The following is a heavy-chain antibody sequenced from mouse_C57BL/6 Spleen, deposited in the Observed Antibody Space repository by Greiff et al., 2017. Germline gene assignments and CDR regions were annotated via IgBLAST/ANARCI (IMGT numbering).Heavy chain of an antibody. CDR2: IYPGDGDT. V-gene: IGHV1-82*01. D-gene: IGHD3-2*02. Sequence: VQLVESGPELVKPGASVKISCKASGYAFSSSWMNWVKQRPGKGLEWIGRIYPGDGDTNYNGKFKGKATLTADKSSSTAYMQLSSLTSEDSAVYFCARQTAQVTSLSFAYWGQGTLVTVSA. J-gene: IGHJ3*01. CDR3: ARQTAQVTSLSFAY. CDR1: GYAFSSSW.